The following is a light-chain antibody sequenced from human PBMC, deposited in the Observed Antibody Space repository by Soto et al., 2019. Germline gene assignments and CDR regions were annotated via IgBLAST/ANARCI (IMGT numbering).Light chain of an antibody. CDR2: YDS. CDR1: NIGSES. CDR3: QVWDGSRDHQV. J-gene: IGLJ3*02. Sequence: SYELTQPPSVSEAPGKTARITCGGNNIGSESVHWYQQKPGQAPVLAIYYDSDRPSGIPERFSGSNSGNTATLTISRVEAGDEADYYCQVWDGSRDHQVFGGGTKVTVL. V-gene: IGLV3-21*04.